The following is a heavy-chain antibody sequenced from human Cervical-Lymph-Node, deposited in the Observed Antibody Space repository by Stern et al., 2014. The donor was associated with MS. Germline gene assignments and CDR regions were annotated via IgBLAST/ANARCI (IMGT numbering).Heavy chain of an antibody. CDR3: ARDAHGDSFDY. J-gene: IGHJ4*02. CDR1: GYTFNRYY. CDR2: INPSGGST. V-gene: IGHV1-46*02. D-gene: IGHD4-17*01. Sequence: QVQLVQSGAEVKKPGASVKVSCEASGYTFNRYYIHWVRQAPGQGLEWMGMINPSGGSTSYGQKFQGRVTMTRDTSTSTVYMVLNSLRSDDTATYYCARDAHGDSFDYWGQGTLVTVSS.